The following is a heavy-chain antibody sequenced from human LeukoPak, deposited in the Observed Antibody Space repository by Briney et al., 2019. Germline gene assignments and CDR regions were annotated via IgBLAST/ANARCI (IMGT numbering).Heavy chain of an antibody. CDR1: GFTFDDYA. CDR3: AKDIITSGLHAFDI. J-gene: IGHJ3*02. Sequence: GGSLRLSCAASGFTFDDYAMHWVRQAPGKGLEWVSGTSWHSGSVDYADSVKGRFTISRDNAKNSLYLQMNSLRAEDTALYHCAKDIITSGLHAFDIWGQGTMVTVSS. D-gene: IGHD6-19*01. V-gene: IGHV3-9*01. CDR2: TSWHSGSV.